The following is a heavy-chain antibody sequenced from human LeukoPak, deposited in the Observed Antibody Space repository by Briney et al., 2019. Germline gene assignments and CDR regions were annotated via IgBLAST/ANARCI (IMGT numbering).Heavy chain of an antibody. CDR2: ISYDGSNE. Sequence: EGSLRLSCAASGFTFSNYAMHWVRQAPGKGLEWVAVISYDGSNEYYADSVRGRFTISRDNSKNTLYLQMNSLRVEDTAVYYCAKGYSSSWYYFDYWGQGTLVTVSS. CDR1: GFTFSNYA. V-gene: IGHV3-30*18. D-gene: IGHD6-13*01. CDR3: AKGYSSSWYYFDY. J-gene: IGHJ4*02.